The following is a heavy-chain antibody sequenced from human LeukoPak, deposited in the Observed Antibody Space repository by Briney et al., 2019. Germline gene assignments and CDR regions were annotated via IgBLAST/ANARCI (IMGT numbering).Heavy chain of an antibody. CDR2: IYYSGST. Sequence: SETLSLTCTVSGRSISSSSYYWGWIRQPPGKGLEWIGSIYYSGSTYYNPSLKSRVTISVDTSKNQFSLKLSSVTAADTAVYYCARVAYSSGWYMDLDAFDIWGQGTMVTVSS. CDR3: ARVAYSSGWYMDLDAFDI. D-gene: IGHD6-19*01. V-gene: IGHV4-39*07. CDR1: GRSISSSSYY. J-gene: IGHJ3*02.